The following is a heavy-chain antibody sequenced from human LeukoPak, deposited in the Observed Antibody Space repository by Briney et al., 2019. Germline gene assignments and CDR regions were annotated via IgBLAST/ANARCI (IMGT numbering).Heavy chain of an antibody. J-gene: IGHJ4*02. CDR1: GCTFSSYS. D-gene: IGHD6-19*01. V-gene: IGHV3-48*04. Sequence: GGSLRLSCAASGCTFSSYSMNWVRQAPGKGLEWVSYISSSSSTIYYADSVKGRFTISRDNAKNSLYLQMNSLRAEDTAVYYCARGDSSGWYFRKYFDYWGQGTLVTVSS. CDR3: ARGDSSGWYFRKYFDY. CDR2: ISSSSSTI.